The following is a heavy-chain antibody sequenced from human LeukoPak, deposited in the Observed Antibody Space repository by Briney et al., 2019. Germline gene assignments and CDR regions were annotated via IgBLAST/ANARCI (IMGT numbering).Heavy chain of an antibody. CDR1: GFAFSSLS. Sequence: GGSLRLSCVASGFAFSSLSMSWVRQAPGKGLEWVSDISASADNTHYADSVKGRFIIFRDNSKNTVFLQMNSLTVEDTAVYYCATGAASSGWSSHDHWGQGTLVTVSS. D-gene: IGHD6-19*01. CDR3: ATGAASSGWSSHDH. J-gene: IGHJ4*02. CDR2: ISASADNT. V-gene: IGHV3-23*01.